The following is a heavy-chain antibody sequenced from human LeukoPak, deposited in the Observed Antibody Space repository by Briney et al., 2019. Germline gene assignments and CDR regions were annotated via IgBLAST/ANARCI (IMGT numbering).Heavy chain of an antibody. CDR1: GFTFSSYW. CDR3: ARAFPGDIVVVPAAADAFDI. D-gene: IGHD2-2*01. V-gene: IGHV3-7*01. Sequence: GGSLRLSCAASGFTFSSYWMSWVRQAPGKGLEWVANIKQDGSEKYYVDSVKGRFTISRDNAKNSLYLQMNSLRAEDTAVYYCARAFPGDIVVVPAAADAFDIWGQGTMVTVSS. CDR2: IKQDGSEK. J-gene: IGHJ3*02.